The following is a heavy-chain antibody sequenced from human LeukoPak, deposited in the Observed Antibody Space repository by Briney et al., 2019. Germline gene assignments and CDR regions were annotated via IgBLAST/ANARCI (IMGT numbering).Heavy chain of an antibody. D-gene: IGHD4-17*01. V-gene: IGHV4-59*12. CDR1: GGSISGFY. CDR2: IYYTGST. CDR3: ARSGTVTTSAEYFQH. J-gene: IGHJ1*01. Sequence: PSETLSLTCTVSGGSISGFYWSWIRQPPGKGLEWIGYIYYTGSTNYNPSLKSRVTISVDTSKNQFSLKVNSVTAADTAVYFCARSGTVTTSAEYFQHWGQGTLVTVSS.